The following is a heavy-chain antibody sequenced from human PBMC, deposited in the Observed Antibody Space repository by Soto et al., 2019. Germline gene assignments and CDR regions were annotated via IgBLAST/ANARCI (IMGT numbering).Heavy chain of an antibody. CDR1: GYTFTSYD. CDR2: MNPNSGNT. J-gene: IGHJ6*02. V-gene: IGHV1-8*01. D-gene: IGHD3-10*01. CDR3: ARGVLWFGEQCGMDV. Sequence: ASVKVSCKASGYTFTSYDINWVRQATGQGLEWMGWMNPNSGNTGYARKFQGRVTMTRNTSISTAYMELSSLRSEDTAVYYCARGVLWFGEQCGMDVWGQGTTVTVSS.